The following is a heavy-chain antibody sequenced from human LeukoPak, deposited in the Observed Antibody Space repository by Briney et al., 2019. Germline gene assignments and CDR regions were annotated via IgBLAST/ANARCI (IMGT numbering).Heavy chain of an antibody. D-gene: IGHD3-16*02. CDR1: GGSISSSDFY. CDR2: INHSGST. V-gene: IGHV4-39*07. Sequence: SETLSLTCTVSGGSISSSDFYWGWIRQPPGKGLEWIGEINHSGSTNYNPSLKSRVTISVDTSKNQFSLKLSSVTAADTAVYYCARGLAVSIYYFDYWGQGTLVTVSS. CDR3: ARGLAVSIYYFDY. J-gene: IGHJ4*02.